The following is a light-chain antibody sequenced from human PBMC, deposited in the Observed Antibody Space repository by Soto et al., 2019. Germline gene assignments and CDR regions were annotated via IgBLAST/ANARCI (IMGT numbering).Light chain of an antibody. CDR2: GAS. V-gene: IGKV3-15*01. CDR3: QQYDNLPLT. CDR1: QSVGSN. Sequence: ERVMTQSPATLSVSPGERATLSCRASQSVGSNLAWYQQKPGQAPRLLIFGASSRATGVPARFSGSGSGTEVTLAIKSLRSEDFAVYFCQQYDNLPLTFGPGTKVDIK. J-gene: IGKJ3*01.